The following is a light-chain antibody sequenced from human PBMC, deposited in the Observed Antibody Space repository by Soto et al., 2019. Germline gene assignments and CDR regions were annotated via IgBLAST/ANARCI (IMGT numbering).Light chain of an antibody. CDR3: DSWDNSLSVVL. J-gene: IGLJ2*01. CDR1: SSDVGGYDY. V-gene: IGLV1-51*01. CDR2: DNY. Sequence: QSALTQPPSASGSPGQSVTISCTGTSSDVGGYDYVSWYQQLPGTAPKLLIYDNYKRPSGIPDRFSGSTSGTSATLAIAGLQTGDEADYYCDSWDNSLSVVLFGGGTKLTVL.